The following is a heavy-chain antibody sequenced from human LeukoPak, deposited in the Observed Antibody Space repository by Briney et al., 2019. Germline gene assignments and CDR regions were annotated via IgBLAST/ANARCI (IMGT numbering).Heavy chain of an antibody. CDR1: GFTFNSYS. D-gene: IGHD5-12*01. J-gene: IGHJ4*02. CDR2: ISSSSSYI. Sequence: GGSLRLSCAASGFTFNSYSMNWVRQAPGKGLEGVSSISSSSSYIFYADSVKGRFTICRDNGKNSLYLQMNSLRAEDTAVYYCARDRGYSGYDLYYFDYWGQGTLVTVSS. V-gene: IGHV3-21*01. CDR3: ARDRGYSGYDLYYFDY.